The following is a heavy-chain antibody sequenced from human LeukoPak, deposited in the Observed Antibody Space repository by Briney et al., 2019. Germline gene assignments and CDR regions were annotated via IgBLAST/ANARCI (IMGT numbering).Heavy chain of an antibody. Sequence: ASVKVSCKASGHTFTSYGISWVRQAPGQGLEWMGWISAYNGNTNYAQKLQGRVTMTTDTSTSRAYMELRSLRSDDTAVYYCARDDDSGSYYKAWGQGTLVTVSS. CDR2: ISAYNGNT. J-gene: IGHJ5*02. V-gene: IGHV1-18*01. CDR3: ARDDDSGSYYKA. D-gene: IGHD3-10*01. CDR1: GHTFTSYG.